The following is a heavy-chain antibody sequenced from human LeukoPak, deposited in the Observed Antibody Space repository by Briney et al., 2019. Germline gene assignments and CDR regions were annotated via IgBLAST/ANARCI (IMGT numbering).Heavy chain of an antibody. CDR3: AGLAGRINRPRGVGAVDI. D-gene: IGHD3-10*01. CDR1: GYSFTSYW. J-gene: IGHJ3*02. V-gene: IGHV5-51*01. Sequence: GESLKISCKGSGYSFTSYWSGWVRQMPGKGLEWMGIIYPGDSDTRYSPSFHGQVTISADKSISTAYLQWSCLKAWDTAMYDCAGLAGRINRPRGVGAVDIWGQGTMVTVSS. CDR2: IYPGDSDT.